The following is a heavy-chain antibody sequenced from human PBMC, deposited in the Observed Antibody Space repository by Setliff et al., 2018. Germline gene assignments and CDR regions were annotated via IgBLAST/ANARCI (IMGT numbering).Heavy chain of an antibody. CDR3: AKDTHYYSSSGYYCFDY. V-gene: IGHV3-7*04. J-gene: IGHJ4*02. CDR2: IKKDGSEK. Sequence: PGGSLRLSCVASGFTFSSYSMIWVRQAPGKGLEWVANIKKDGSEKYHVDSVKGRFTISRDNAKNSLFLQMNSLRAEDTAVYYCAKDTHYYSSSGYYCFDYWGQGTLVTVSS. CDR1: GFTFSSYS. D-gene: IGHD3-22*01.